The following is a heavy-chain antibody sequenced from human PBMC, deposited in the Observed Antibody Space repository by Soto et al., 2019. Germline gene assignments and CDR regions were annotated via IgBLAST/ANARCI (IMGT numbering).Heavy chain of an antibody. CDR2: ISDGGSTK. J-gene: IGHJ6*02. CDR1: GFTFSSYG. V-gene: IGHV3-30*03. CDR3: ASSNLKDIVVVVAPPDGMDV. D-gene: IGHD2-15*01. Sequence: GGSVRLSCAASGFTFSSYGMHWVRQAPGKGLEWVAVISDGGSTKYYADSVKGQFTISRDNSKNTLYLQMNSLRVEGTAVYYCASSNLKDIVVVVAPPDGMDVWGQGTTVTVSS.